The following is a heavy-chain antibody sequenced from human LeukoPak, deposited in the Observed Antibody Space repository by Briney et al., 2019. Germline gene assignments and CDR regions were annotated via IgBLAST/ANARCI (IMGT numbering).Heavy chain of an antibody. Sequence: PGGALRLSCSASGFTFSRYAMYWVRQAPGKGLEYVSAVSGNGGSTYYTDSVKGRFTISRDNSKNTLFLQMNSLRAEDTAVYYCARSYDSGWYVSDHWGQGTLVTVSS. CDR2: VSGNGGST. V-gene: IGHV3-64*04. J-gene: IGHJ4*02. CDR1: GFTFSRYA. D-gene: IGHD6-19*01. CDR3: ARSYDSGWYVSDH.